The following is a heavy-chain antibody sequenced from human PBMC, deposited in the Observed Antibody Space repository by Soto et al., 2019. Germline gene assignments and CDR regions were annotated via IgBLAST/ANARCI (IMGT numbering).Heavy chain of an antibody. CDR2: ISGGGGST. CDR1: GFTFSSYA. V-gene: IGHV3-23*01. CDR3: AKDREDIVVVVAAPFDY. Sequence: GGSLRLSCAASGFTFSSYAMSWVRQAPGKGLEWVSAISGGGGSTYYANSVKGRFTISRDNSKNTLYLQMNSLRAEDTAVYYCAKDREDIVVVVAAPFDYWGQGTLVTVSS. J-gene: IGHJ4*02. D-gene: IGHD2-15*01.